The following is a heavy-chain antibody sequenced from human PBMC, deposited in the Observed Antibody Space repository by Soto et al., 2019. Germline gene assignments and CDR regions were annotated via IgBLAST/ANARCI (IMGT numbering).Heavy chain of an antibody. D-gene: IGHD3-22*01. J-gene: IGHJ4*02. CDR1: GGSVSSGSYY. Sequence: PSETLSLTCTVSGGSVSSGSYYWSWIRQPPGKGLEWIGYIYYSGSTNYNPSLKSRVTISVDTSKNQFSLKLSSVTAADTAVYYCARAQGDYYDSSGYRFNYWGQGTLVTVSS. V-gene: IGHV4-61*01. CDR3: ARAQGDYYDSSGYRFNY. CDR2: IYYSGST.